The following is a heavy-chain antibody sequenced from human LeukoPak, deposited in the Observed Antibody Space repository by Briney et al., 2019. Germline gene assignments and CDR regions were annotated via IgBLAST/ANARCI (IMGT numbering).Heavy chain of an antibody. CDR3: AKYLGATMGAWFDP. Sequence: GGSLRLSCAASGFTFSSYAMSWVRQAPGKGLEWVSAISGSGGSTYYADSVKGRFTISRDNSKNTLYLQMNSLRAGDTAVYYCAKYLGATMGAWFDPWGQGTLVTVSS. CDR1: GFTFSSYA. D-gene: IGHD1-26*01. V-gene: IGHV3-23*01. CDR2: ISGSGGST. J-gene: IGHJ5*02.